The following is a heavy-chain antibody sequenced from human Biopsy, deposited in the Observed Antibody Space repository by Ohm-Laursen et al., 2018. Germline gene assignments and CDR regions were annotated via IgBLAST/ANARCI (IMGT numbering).Heavy chain of an antibody. J-gene: IGHJ4*02. CDR3: AADINVWNVNY. D-gene: IGHD1-1*01. CDR2: IVPIFATA. CDR1: GGSFSTYT. V-gene: IGHV1-69*06. Sequence: GASVKVSCKASGGSFSTYTISWVRQAPGQGLEWMGGIVPIFATANYAQRFQGRVTITADKSANTAYMELSSLRSEDTAVYYCAADINVWNVNYWGQGTQVTVSS.